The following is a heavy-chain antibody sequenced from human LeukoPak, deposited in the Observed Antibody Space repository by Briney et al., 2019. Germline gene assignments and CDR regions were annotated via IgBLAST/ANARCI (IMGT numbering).Heavy chain of an antibody. V-gene: IGHV3-23*01. J-gene: IGHJ4*02. CDR3: ARDESPIAAAGTEGYCCSVLDY. Sequence: GGSLRLSCAASGFTFSSYGMHWVRQAPGKGLEWVSAISGSGGSTYYADSVKGRFTISRDNSKNTLYLQMNSLRAEDTAVYYCARDESPIAAAGTEGYCCSVLDYWGQGTLVTVSS. CDR2: ISGSGGST. D-gene: IGHD6-13*01. CDR1: GFTFSSYG.